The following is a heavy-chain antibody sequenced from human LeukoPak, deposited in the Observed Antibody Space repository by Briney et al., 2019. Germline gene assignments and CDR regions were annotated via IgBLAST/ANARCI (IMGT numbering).Heavy chain of an antibody. CDR1: GFTFSNYA. V-gene: IGHV3-23*01. CDR2: ITSAGAP. J-gene: IGHJ3*01. CDR3: ARDPNGDYIGAFEF. Sequence: GGSLRLSCAASGFTFSNYAVLWVRQAPGQGLEWVSAITSAGAPRYADSVKGRFTISRDNSKNTLYLQMNSLRAEDTAQYFCARDPNGDYIGAFEFWGQGTGVTVSS. D-gene: IGHD4-17*01.